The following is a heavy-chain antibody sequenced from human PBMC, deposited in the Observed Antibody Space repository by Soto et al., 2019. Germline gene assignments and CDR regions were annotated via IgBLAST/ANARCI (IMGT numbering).Heavy chain of an antibody. J-gene: IGHJ4*02. V-gene: IGHV1-18*01. CDR1: GYTFTSYG. D-gene: IGHD3-22*01. CDR2: ISAYNGNT. CDR3: ARLGGGHYYDSSGYH. Sequence: ASVKVSCKASGYTFTSYGISWVRQAPGQGLEWMGWISAYNGNTNYAQKLQGRVTMTTDTSTSTAYMELRSLRSDDTAVYYCARLGGGHYYDSSGYHWGQGTLVTGLL.